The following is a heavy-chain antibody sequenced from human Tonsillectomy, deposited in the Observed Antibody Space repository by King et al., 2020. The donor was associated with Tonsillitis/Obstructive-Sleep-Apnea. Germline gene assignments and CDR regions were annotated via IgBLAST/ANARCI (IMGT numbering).Heavy chain of an antibody. CDR2: INHSGST. Sequence: HVQLQQWGAGLLKPSETLSLTCAVYGGSFSGYYWSWIRQPPGKGLEWIGEINHSGSTNYNPSLKSRVTISVDTSKNQFSLKLSSVTAADTAVYYCARGSIVVPTFYYYYYYMDVWGKGTTVTVSS. J-gene: IGHJ6*03. CDR3: ARGSIVVPTFYYYYYYMDV. CDR1: GGSFSGYY. V-gene: IGHV4-34*01. D-gene: IGHD2-2*01.